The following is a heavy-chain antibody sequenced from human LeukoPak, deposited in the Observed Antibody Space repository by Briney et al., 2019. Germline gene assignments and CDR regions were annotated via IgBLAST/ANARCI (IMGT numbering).Heavy chain of an antibody. V-gene: IGHV3-23*01. CDR3: AKDQRPHCSSTSCWDRDYHGVDV. D-gene: IGHD2-2*01. CDR1: GFAFRSYA. Sequence: GGSLRLSCAASGFAFRSYAMTWVRQPPGKGLEWIAAISGSGGSTYYAYSVKGRFTISSDNSNNTLYLQMTNLRAEDTAVYYSAKDQRPHCSSTSCWDRDYHGVDVWGQGTTVTVSS. J-gene: IGHJ6*02. CDR2: ISGSGGST.